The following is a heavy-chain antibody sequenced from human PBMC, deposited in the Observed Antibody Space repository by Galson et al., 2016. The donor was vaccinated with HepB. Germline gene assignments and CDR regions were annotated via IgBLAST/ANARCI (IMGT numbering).Heavy chain of an antibody. V-gene: IGHV3-30*18. Sequence: SLRLSCAAFGFTFSRYAMHWVRQAPGKGLEWVAVMSYDGSNEDYIDSVKGRFSISRDNSENTLYLQMSSLRVEDTAMYYCAKDRNYYGSGSYWGPSYYGMDVWGQGTTVTVSS. J-gene: IGHJ6*02. CDR2: MSYDGSNE. D-gene: IGHD3-10*01. CDR3: AKDRNYYGSGSYWGPSYYGMDV. CDR1: GFTFSRYA.